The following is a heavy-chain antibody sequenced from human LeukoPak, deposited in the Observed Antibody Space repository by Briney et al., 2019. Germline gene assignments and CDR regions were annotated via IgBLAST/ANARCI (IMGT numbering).Heavy chain of an antibody. CDR1: GFTFDDYA. CDR2: MSWEGDTT. V-gene: IGHV3-43D*04. J-gene: IGHJ4*02. D-gene: IGHD3-10*01. Sequence: GGSLRLSCAASGFTFDDYAMHWVRQAPGKGLEWVSLMSWEGDTTYYADSVRGRFTISRDNSKNSLYLQMNSLTADDTAFYYCTRDTDYGSATNYFDHWGQGTLVSVSS. CDR3: TRDTDYGSATNYFDH.